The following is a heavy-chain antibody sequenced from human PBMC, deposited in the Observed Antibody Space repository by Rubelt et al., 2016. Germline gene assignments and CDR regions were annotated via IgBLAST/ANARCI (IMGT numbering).Heavy chain of an antibody. D-gene: IGHD1-1*01. V-gene: IGHV4-34*01. Sequence: QVQLQQWGAGLLKPSETLSLTCAVYGGSFSGYYWSWIGEINHSGSTNYNPSLKSRVTISVDTSKNQLSLKLSSVTAADTAVYYCARQVVDWNRFGGYYYYMDVWGKGTTVTFS. CDR3: ARQVVDWNRFGGYYYYMDV. J-gene: IGHJ6*03. CDR2: INHSGST. CDR1: GGSFSGYY.